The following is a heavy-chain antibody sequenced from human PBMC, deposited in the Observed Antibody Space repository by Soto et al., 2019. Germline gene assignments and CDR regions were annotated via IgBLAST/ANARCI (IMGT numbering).Heavy chain of an antibody. CDR1: GYTFTGYA. Sequence: GASVKVSCKASGYTFTGYAMHWVRQAPGQRLEWMGWINAGNGNTKYSQKFQGRVTITRDTSASTAYMELSSLRFEDTDVYYCARGITLPTPLDYWGQGTLVTVSS. CDR3: ARGITLPTPLDY. CDR2: INAGNGNT. V-gene: IGHV1-3*01. D-gene: IGHD1-20*01. J-gene: IGHJ4*02.